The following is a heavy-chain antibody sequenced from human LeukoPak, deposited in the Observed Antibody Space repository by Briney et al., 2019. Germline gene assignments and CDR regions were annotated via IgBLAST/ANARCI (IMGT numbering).Heavy chain of an antibody. CDR3: ARDGGATVTAFDS. J-gene: IGHJ4*02. CDR1: GFTFSSYG. Sequence: GSLRLSCAASGFTFSSYGMHWVRQAPGKGLEWMAVIWYDGSNKYYADSVKGRFTISRDNSKNTLYLQMNSLRAEDTAVYYCARDGGATVTAFDSWGQGTLVTVSS. CDR2: IWYDGSNK. V-gene: IGHV3-33*01. D-gene: IGHD4-17*01.